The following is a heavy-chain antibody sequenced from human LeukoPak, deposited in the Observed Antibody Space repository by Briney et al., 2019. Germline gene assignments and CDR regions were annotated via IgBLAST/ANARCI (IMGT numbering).Heavy chain of an antibody. CDR3: ARGPYYDSSGYVLDY. J-gene: IGHJ4*02. CDR2: IIPILGIA. Sequence: ASVNVSCKAPGGTFSSYTISWVRQAPGQGLEWVGWIIPILGIANYAQKFQGRVTITADKSTSTAYMELSSLRSEDTAVYDCARGPYYDSSGYVLDYWGQGTLVTVSS. V-gene: IGHV1-69*10. CDR1: GGTFSSYT. D-gene: IGHD3-22*01.